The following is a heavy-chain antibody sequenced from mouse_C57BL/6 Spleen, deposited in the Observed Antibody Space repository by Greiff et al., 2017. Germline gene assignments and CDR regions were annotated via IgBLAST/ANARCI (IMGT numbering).Heavy chain of an antibody. Sequence: EVHLVESGPELVKPGASVKISCTASGYSFTDYNMNWVQQTNGKSLEWIGAINPNYGTTCYTQNVKGKATLTVDQSTSTAYMQLNSLTSEDSAVYYCAREEYYYGSSDYWGQGTTLTVSS. V-gene: IGHV1-39*01. J-gene: IGHJ2*01. CDR2: INPNYGTT. D-gene: IGHD1-1*01. CDR3: AREEYYYGSSDY. CDR1: GYSFTDYN.